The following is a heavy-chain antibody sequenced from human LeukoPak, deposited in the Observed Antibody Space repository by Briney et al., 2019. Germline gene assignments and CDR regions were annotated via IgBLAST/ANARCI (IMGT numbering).Heavy chain of an antibody. Sequence: TSETLSLTCAVYGGSFSGYYWSWIRQPPGKGLEWIGEINHSGSTNYNPSLKSRVTISVDTSKNQFSLKLSSVTAADTAVYYCARISEWFDDYWGQGTLVTVSS. D-gene: IGHD3-3*01. J-gene: IGHJ4*02. CDR3: ARISEWFDDY. V-gene: IGHV4-34*01. CDR1: GGSFSGYY. CDR2: INHSGST.